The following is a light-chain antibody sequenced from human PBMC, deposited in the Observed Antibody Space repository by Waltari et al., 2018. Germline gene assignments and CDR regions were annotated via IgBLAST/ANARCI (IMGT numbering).Light chain of an antibody. CDR2: GAS. CDR1: QSVSSSY. CDR3: QQYGGSPYT. J-gene: IGKJ2*01. V-gene: IGKV3-20*01. Sequence: EIVLTQSPGTLSLSPGERATLSCRASQSVSSSYLAWYQQKPGQAPRLLIYGASIRATGIPDRFSGSGSGTGFTLTISRLEPVDFAVYYCQQYGGSPYTFGQGTKLEIK.